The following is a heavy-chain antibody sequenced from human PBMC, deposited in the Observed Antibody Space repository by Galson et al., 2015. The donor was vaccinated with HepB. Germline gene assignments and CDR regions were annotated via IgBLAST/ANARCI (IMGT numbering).Heavy chain of an antibody. V-gene: IGHV3-23*01. CDR2: ISGSGGST. CDR3: AKERSGSYYGSGVYSDY. Sequence: SLRLSCAASGFTFSSYAMSWVRQAPGKGLEWVSAISGSGGSTYYADSVKGRFTISRDNSKNTLYLQMNSLRAEDTAVYYCAKERSGSYYGSGVYSDYWGPGTLVPVSS. D-gene: IGHD1-26*01. J-gene: IGHJ4*02. CDR1: GFTFSSYA.